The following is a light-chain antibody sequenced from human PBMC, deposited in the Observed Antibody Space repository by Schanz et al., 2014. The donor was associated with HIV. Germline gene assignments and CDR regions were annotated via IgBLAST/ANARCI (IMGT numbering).Light chain of an antibody. V-gene: IGKV1-5*03. J-gene: IGKJ1*01. CDR2: QAS. CDR3: QQYDRSSWT. Sequence: DIQMTQSPSSLSASIGDRVTITCRASENIGKSLAWFQQRPGKAPKLLIYQASTLESGVPSRFSGSGSGTXFTLTISSLPHDDFATYYCQQYDRSSWTFGLGTKVETK. CDR1: ENIGKS.